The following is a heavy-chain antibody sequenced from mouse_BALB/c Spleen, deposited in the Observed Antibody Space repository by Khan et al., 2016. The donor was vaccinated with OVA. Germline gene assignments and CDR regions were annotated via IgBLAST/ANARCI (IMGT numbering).Heavy chain of an antibody. CDR3: ARGGYGGFAF. J-gene: IGHJ3*01. CDR1: GYTFSSYW. V-gene: IGHV1-9*01. CDR2: IFPDSVSI. D-gene: IGHD2-2*01. Sequence: QVQLQQPGGDLMKPGASVKISCKATGYTFSSYWIEWVKQRPGHGLEWIGQIFPDSVSITYNEKFKGKATFTADTSSNTAYMQLSSLTSEDSAVYYCARGGYGGFAFGGQGTLVTVSA.